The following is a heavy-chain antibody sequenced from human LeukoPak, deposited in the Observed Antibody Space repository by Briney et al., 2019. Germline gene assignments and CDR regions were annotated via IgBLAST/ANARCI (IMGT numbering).Heavy chain of an antibody. CDR2: INHSGST. V-gene: IGHV4-34*01. Sequence: PSETLSLTCAVYGGSFSGYYWSWIRQPPGKGLEWIGEINHSGSTNYNPSLKSRVTISVDTSKNQFSLKLSSVTAADTALYYRAGMVRGIYYAMDVWGQGATVAVSS. D-gene: IGHD3-10*01. CDR1: GGSFSGYY. CDR3: AGMVRGIYYAMDV. J-gene: IGHJ6*02.